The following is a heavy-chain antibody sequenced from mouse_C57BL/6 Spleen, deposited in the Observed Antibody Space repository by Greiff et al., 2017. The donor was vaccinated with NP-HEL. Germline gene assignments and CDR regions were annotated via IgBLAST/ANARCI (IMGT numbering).Heavy chain of an antibody. CDR2: IYPGDGDT. Sequence: VKLQESGAELVKPGASVKISCKASGYAFSSYWMNWVKQRPGKGLEWIGQIYPGDGDTNYNGKFKGKATLTADKSSSTAYMQLSSLTSEDSAVYFCASPDYYGSSSPLEVWGTGTTVTVSS. V-gene: IGHV1-80*01. CDR1: GYAFSSYW. D-gene: IGHD1-1*01. J-gene: IGHJ1*03. CDR3: ASPDYYGSSSPLEV.